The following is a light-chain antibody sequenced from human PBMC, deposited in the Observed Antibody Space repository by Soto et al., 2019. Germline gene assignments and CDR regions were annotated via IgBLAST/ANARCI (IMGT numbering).Light chain of an antibody. J-gene: IGKJ1*01. CDR1: QSIRSHY. CDR2: GAH. CDR3: QQYGNSGT. Sequence: EIVLTQSPGTLSLSPGERATLSCRASQSIRSHYLAWYQQKPGQAPRLLISGAHNRAPGIPDRCSGSESGTDFTLRISRLEPEDFAVYYCQQYGNSGTFGQGTKVDIK. V-gene: IGKV3-20*01.